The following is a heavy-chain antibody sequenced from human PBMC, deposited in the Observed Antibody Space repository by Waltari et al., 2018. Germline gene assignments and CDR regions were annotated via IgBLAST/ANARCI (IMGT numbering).Heavy chain of an antibody. Sequence: QVQLVQSGAEVKKPGASVKVSCKASGYTFTGYYMHWVRPAPGQGLEWMGWIKPNSGGTNYAQKFQGRVTMTRDTSISTAYMELSRLRSDDTAVYYCATDGSYGDYGGGNWYFDLWGRGTLVTVSS. V-gene: IGHV1-2*02. J-gene: IGHJ2*01. CDR2: IKPNSGGT. D-gene: IGHD4-17*01. CDR1: GYTFTGYY. CDR3: ATDGSYGDYGGGNWYFDL.